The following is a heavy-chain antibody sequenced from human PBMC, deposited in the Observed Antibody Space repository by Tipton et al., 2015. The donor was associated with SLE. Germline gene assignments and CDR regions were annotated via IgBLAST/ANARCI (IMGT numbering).Heavy chain of an antibody. CDR3: ARSRTSRQYFGMDV. J-gene: IGHJ6*02. CDR1: GISLRDYG. D-gene: IGHD1-1*01. V-gene: IGHV3-33*08. Sequence: RSLRLSCAASGISLRDYGMHWVRQAPGKGLEWVSFIWYDGSTRYYADSVKGRFTVSREDSKNTLSLQMSNLRAEDTAVYYCARSRTSRQYFGMDVWGQGTTVSVSS. CDR2: IWYDGSTR.